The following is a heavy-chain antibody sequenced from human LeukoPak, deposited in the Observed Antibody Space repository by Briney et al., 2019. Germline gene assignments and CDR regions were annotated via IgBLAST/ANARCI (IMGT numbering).Heavy chain of an antibody. CDR1: GYTFTGYY. D-gene: IGHD3-22*01. J-gene: IGHJ3*02. Sequence: GASVKVSCKASGYTFTGYYMHWVRQAPGQGLEWMGWINPNSGGTNYAQKFQGRVTMTRNTSISTAYMDLSSLRSEDTAVYYCARGHYYDSSGDYYRAAFDIWGQGTKVTVSS. CDR2: INPNSGGT. V-gene: IGHV1-2*02. CDR3: ARGHYYDSSGDYYRAAFDI.